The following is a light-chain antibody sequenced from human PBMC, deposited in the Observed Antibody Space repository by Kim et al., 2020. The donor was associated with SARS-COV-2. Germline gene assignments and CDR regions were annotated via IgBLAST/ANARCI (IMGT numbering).Light chain of an antibody. J-gene: IGLJ3*02. Sequence: QSALTQPPSASGSPGQSVTISCTGSGRDVGGYHYVSWYQQHPGRVPKLIISEVNKRPSGVPDRFSGSKSGNTASLTVSGLQPEDEADYYCSSYAGSDNLVFGGGTKLTVL. CDR3: SSYAGSDNLV. V-gene: IGLV2-8*01. CDR2: EVN. CDR1: GRDVGGYHY.